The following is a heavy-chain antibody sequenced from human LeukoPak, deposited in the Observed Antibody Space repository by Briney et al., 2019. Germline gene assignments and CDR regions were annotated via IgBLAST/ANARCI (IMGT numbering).Heavy chain of an antibody. CDR1: GFTFSSYA. V-gene: IGHV3-23*01. CDR3: ARVSSPGGYYYYMDV. D-gene: IGHD2-2*01. Sequence: GGSLRLSCAASGFTFSSYAMSWVRQAPGKGLEWVSAISGSGGSTYYADSVKGRFTISRDNSKNTLYLQMNGLRAEDTAIYYCARVSSPGGYYYYMDVWGKGTTVTVSS. J-gene: IGHJ6*03. CDR2: ISGSGGST.